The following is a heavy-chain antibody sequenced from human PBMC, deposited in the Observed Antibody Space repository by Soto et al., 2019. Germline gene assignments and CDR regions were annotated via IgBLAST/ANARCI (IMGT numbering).Heavy chain of an antibody. J-gene: IGHJ4*02. Sequence: EVQLVESGGGLVQPGRSLRLSCAASGFTFDDYAMHWVRQAPGKGLEWVSGISWNSGSIGYADSVKGRFTISKDNAKNSLYLQMNSLRAEDTALYYCEKAPIYSNYLGYWGQGTLVTVSS. CDR3: EKAPIYSNYLGY. V-gene: IGHV3-9*01. CDR2: ISWNSGSI. CDR1: GFTFDDYA. D-gene: IGHD4-4*01.